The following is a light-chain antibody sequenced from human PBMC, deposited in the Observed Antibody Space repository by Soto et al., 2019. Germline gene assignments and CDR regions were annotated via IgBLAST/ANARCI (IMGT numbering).Light chain of an antibody. V-gene: IGKV1-5*03. CDR2: KAS. CDR1: QTISSW. CDR3: QQHESYSPWT. J-gene: IGKJ1*01. Sequence: DIQMTQSPSTLSGSVGDRVTITCRASQTISSWLAWYQQQPGKAPTLLIYKASTLKSGVPSRYSGGGSGREYSLPISNLQHDDYATYYYQQHESYSPWTFGQGTKVDIK.